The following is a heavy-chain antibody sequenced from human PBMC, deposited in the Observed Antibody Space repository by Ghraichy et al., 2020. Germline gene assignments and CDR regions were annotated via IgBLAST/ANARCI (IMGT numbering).Heavy chain of an antibody. CDR3: ARRHREVYYFDY. J-gene: IGHJ4*02. D-gene: IGHD1-14*01. V-gene: IGHV4-39*01. Sequence: SQTLSLTCTVSGGSISSSSYYWGWIRQPPGKGLEWIGSIYYSGSTYYNPSLKSRVTISVDTSKNQFSLKLSSVTAADTAVYYCARRHREVYYFDYWGQGTLVTVSS. CDR1: GGSISSSSYY. CDR2: IYYSGST.